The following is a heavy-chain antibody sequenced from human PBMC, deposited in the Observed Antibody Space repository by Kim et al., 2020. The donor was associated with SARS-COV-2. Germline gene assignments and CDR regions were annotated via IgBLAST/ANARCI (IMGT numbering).Heavy chain of an antibody. CDR2: ST. D-gene: IGHD5-12*01. J-gene: IGHJ6*02. Sequence: STYYADYVKGRFTISRDNSKNTLYLQINRLRAEDTAVYYCARDFGDGYNSWGQGTTVTVSS. CDR3: ARDFGDGYNS. V-gene: IGHV3-66*01.